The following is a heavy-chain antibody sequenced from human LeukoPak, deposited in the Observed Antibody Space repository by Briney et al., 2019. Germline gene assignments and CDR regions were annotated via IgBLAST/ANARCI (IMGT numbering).Heavy chain of an antibody. CDR1: GFTFSSYS. CDR2: ISSSSRTI. J-gene: IGHJ4*02. D-gene: IGHD3-22*01. Sequence: GGSLRLSCAASGFTFSSYSMNWVRQAPGKGLEWVSYISSSSRTIYYADSVKGRFTISRDNAKNSLYLQMNSLRDEDTAVYYCARKDHYYDSSGYYYYYFDYWGQGTLVTVSS. V-gene: IGHV3-48*02. CDR3: ARKDHYYDSSGYYYYYFDY.